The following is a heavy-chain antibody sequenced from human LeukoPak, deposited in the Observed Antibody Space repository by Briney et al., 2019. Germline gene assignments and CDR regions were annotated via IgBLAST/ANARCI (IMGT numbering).Heavy chain of an antibody. J-gene: IGHJ6*02. CDR2: INPNSGGT. V-gene: IGHV1-2*06. D-gene: IGHD1-26*01. CDR1: GYTFTGYY. Sequence: ASVKVSCKASGYTFTGYYMHWVRQAPGQGLEWMGRINPNSGGTNYAQKFQGRVTMTRDTSISTAYMELSRLRSDDTAVYYCARISGSPSYGMDVWGQGTTVTVSS. CDR3: ARISGSPSYGMDV.